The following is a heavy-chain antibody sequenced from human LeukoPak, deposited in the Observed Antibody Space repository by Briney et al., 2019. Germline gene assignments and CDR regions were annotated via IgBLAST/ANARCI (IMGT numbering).Heavy chain of an antibody. CDR3: ARVRGYSGYVLRYWLDP. V-gene: IGHV3-48*03. J-gene: IGHJ5*02. Sequence: PVGSLRLSCAASGFTFSSYDMNWVRQAPGKGLEWVSSISSGGYTIYYADSVKGRFTISRDNAKNSLFLQMNSLRAEDTAVYYCARVRGYSGYVLRYWLDPWGQGTLVTVSS. CDR1: GFTFSSYD. CDR2: ISSGGYTI. D-gene: IGHD5-12*01.